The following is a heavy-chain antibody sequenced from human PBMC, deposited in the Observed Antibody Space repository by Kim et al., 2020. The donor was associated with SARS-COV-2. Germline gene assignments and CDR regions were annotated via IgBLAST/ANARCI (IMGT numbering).Heavy chain of an antibody. J-gene: IGHJ4*02. CDR1: GFTFSSYS. CDR3: ARDPLFYYGSENTGPY. D-gene: IGHD3-10*01. V-gene: IGHV3-21*01. CDR2: ISSSSSYI. Sequence: GGSLRLSCAASGFTFSSYSMNWVRQTPGKGLEWVSSISSSSSYIYYADSVKGRFTISRDNAKNSLYLQMNSLRAEDTAVYYCARDPLFYYGSENTGPYWGQGTLVTASS.